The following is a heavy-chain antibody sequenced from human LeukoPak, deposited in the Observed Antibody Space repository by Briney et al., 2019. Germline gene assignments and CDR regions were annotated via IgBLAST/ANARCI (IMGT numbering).Heavy chain of an antibody. D-gene: IGHD3-10*01. CDR1: GGSISSGDYY. J-gene: IGHJ4*02. CDR3: ARARGLTYGSGSYRTLRAYYFDY. CDR2: IYYSGST. V-gene: IGHV4-61*08. Sequence: SETLSLTCTVSGGSISSGDYYWSWIRQPPGKGLERIGYIYYSGSTNYNPSLKSRVTISVDTSKNQFSLKLSSVTAADTAVYYCARARGLTYGSGSYRTLRAYYFDYWGQGTLVTVSS.